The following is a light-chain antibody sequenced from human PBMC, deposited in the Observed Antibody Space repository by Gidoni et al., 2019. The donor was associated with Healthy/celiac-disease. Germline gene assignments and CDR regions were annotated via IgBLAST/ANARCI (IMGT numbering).Light chain of an antibody. J-gene: IGKJ1*01. CDR3: QQYNSYWT. Sequence: IQITQSPSTLSASVGDRVTSTRRDSQSISSWLACYQQKPGKAPKLIIYKASSVESGVPSRFSGRGSGTEFTITIRSLQDDDFATYYCQQYNSYWTFGQGTKVEIK. V-gene: IGKV1-5*03. CDR1: QSISSW. CDR2: KAS.